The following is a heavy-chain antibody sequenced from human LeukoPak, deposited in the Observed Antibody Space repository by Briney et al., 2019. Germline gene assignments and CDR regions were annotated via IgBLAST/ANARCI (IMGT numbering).Heavy chain of an antibody. CDR3: ARAYGDYFDY. CDR1: GGSISSYY. D-gene: IGHD4-17*01. Sequence: SETLSLTCTVSGGSISSYYWSWIRQPPGKGLEWIGYIYYSGSTNYNPSLKSRVTISVDTSKNQFSLKLSSVTAADTAVYYCARAYGDYFDYWGQGTLVTVSS. J-gene: IGHJ4*02. V-gene: IGHV4-59*01. CDR2: IYYSGST.